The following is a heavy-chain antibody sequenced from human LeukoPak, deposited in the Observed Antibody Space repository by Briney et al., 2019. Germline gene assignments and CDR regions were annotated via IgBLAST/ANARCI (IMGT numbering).Heavy chain of an antibody. CDR2: IYYSGST. V-gene: IGHV4-39*07. J-gene: IGHJ4*02. CDR3: ASPPVYSSGWYG. Sequence: SETLSLTCTVSGGSISSSSHCWGWIRQPPGKGLEWIGSIYYSGSTYYNPSLKSRVTISVDTSKNQFSLKLSSVTAADTAVYYCASPPVYSSGWYGWGQGTLVTVSS. CDR1: GGSISSSSHC. D-gene: IGHD6-19*01.